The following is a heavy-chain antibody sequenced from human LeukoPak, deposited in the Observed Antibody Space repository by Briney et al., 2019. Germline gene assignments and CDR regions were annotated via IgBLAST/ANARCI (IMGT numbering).Heavy chain of an antibody. V-gene: IGHV1-8*01. CDR1: GYTFTSYD. D-gene: IGHD6-13*01. CDR3: ARRIAAAGTPLGF. CDR2: MSPNSGNT. J-gene: IGHJ4*02. Sequence: GASVKVSCKASGYTFTSYDINWVRQATGQGLEWMGWMSPNSGNTGYAQKFQGRVTMTRNTSISIAYMELSSLRSEDTAVYYCARRIAAAGTPLGFWGQGTLVTVSS.